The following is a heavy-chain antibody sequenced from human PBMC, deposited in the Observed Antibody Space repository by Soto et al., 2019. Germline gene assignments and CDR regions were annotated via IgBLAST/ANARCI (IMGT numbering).Heavy chain of an antibody. V-gene: IGHV3-23*01. CDR2: ISGGGDTT. Sequence: EVQLLESGGGLVQPGGSLRLSCAASGFTFNNYAMTWVRQAPGTGLEWVSAISGGGDTTSYADSVKGRFTVSRDGSTNTLYLQMSSLRAEDTALYSCAQGRGGSGSLTPRVDFWGQGTLVTVSS. D-gene: IGHD3-10*01. J-gene: IGHJ4*02. CDR1: GFTFNNYA. CDR3: AQGRGGSGSLTPRVDF.